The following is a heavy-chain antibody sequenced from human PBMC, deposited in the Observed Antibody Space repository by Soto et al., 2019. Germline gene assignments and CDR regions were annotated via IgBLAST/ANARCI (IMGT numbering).Heavy chain of an antibody. J-gene: IGHJ4*02. CDR2: IDNSGDGS. V-gene: IGHV3-23*05. Sequence: PVGSLRLSCAASGFIFRNHVLNWVRQAPGKGLEWVSAIDNSGDGSFYADSVKGRFIISRDNSNDTVFLHMNNLRLEDTAFYYCAKIPSRGMIFGAGSRGQGTLVTVSS. D-gene: IGHD3-3*01. CDR3: AKIPSRGMIFGAGS. CDR1: GFIFRNHV.